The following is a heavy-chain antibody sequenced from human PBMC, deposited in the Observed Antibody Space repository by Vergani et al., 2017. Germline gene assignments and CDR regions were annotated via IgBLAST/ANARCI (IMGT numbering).Heavy chain of an antibody. D-gene: IGHD3-22*01. CDR1: GFTFSSYS. CDR3: ARVSYYDSSGYHENNFDY. V-gene: IGHV3-48*01. J-gene: IGHJ4*02. Sequence: EVQLVESGGGLVQPGGSLRLSCAASGFTFSSYSMNWVRQAPGKGLEWVSYISSSSSTIYYADSVKGRFTISRDNAKNSLYLQRNSLRAEDTAVYYCARVSYYDSSGYHENNFDYWGQGTLVTVSS. CDR2: ISSSSSTI.